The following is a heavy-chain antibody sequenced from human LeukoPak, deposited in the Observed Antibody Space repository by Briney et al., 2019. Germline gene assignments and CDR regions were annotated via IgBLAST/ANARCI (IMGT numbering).Heavy chain of an antibody. Sequence: ASVKVSCKASGYTFTSYDINWVRQATGQGLEWMGWMNPNSGNTGYAPKFQGRVTMTRNTSISTAYMELSSLRSEDTAVYYCARGPIYSSGYYLYYYYYGMDVWGQGTTVTVSS. J-gene: IGHJ6*02. CDR1: GYTFTSYD. CDR2: MNPNSGNT. D-gene: IGHD3-22*01. V-gene: IGHV1-8*01. CDR3: ARGPIYSSGYYLYYYYYGMDV.